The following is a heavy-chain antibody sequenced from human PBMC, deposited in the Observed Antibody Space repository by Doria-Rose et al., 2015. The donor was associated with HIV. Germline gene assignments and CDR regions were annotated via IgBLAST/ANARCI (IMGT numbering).Heavy chain of an antibody. CDR3: ARDSLDNGGNGGGFDS. D-gene: IGHD1-1*01. CDR2: IYYTGST. Sequence: QVQLVQSGPGLVKPSETLSLTCTLSGGSISGYYWSWIRQPPGKGLEWIGYIYYTGSTNYNPPLKSRVTISGATSKNQFALKRSSVTAADTAVYYCARDSLDNGGNGGGFDSWGQGTLVTVSS. CDR1: GGSISGYY. V-gene: IGHV4-59*01. J-gene: IGHJ4*02.